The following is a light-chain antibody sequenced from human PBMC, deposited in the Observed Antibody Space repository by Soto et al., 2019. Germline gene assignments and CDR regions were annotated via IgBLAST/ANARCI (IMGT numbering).Light chain of an antibody. Sequence: VLTLTPSTLSLSPGEIATLSCSAILSVSGSQLAWYQQKPGQPPRLLIYGASSRAASIPDRFSGSGSGTDFTLTISRLEPEDFAVYYCQQYGSSPPWTVGQGTKVDIK. V-gene: IGKV3-20*01. CDR2: GAS. CDR3: QQYGSSPPWT. CDR1: LSVSGSQ. J-gene: IGKJ1*01.